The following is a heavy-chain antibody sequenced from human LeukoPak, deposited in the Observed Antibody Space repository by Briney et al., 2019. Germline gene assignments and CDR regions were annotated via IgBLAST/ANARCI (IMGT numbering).Heavy chain of an antibody. V-gene: IGHV1-8*01. J-gene: IGHJ4*02. CDR1: GYTFTSYD. CDR3: ARGAPGSYCSGGSCPYFDY. D-gene: IGHD2-15*01. CDR2: VNPNIGHT. Sequence: GASVKVSCKASGYTFTSYDINWVRQATGQGLEWMEWVNPNIGHTGYAQKFQGRVTMTRNTSISTAYMELSSLRSEDTAVYYCARGAPGSYCSGGSCPYFDYWGQGTLVSVSS.